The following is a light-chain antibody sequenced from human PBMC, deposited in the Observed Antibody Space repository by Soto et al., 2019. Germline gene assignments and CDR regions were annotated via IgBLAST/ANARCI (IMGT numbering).Light chain of an antibody. V-gene: IGKV3-15*01. J-gene: IGKJ1*01. CDR2: GAS. Sequence: EIVMTQSLATLSVSPGERATLSCRASQSVSSNLAWYQQKPGQAPRLLIYGASTRATGIPARFSGSGSGTEFALTISSLQSEDFAVHYCQQYNNWPPWTFGQGTKVEIK. CDR3: QQYNNWPPWT. CDR1: QSVSSN.